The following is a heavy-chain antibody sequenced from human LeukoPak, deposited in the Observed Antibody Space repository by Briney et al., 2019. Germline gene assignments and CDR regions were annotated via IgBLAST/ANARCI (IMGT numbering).Heavy chain of an antibody. V-gene: IGHV4-38-2*02. CDR1: DYSISSGYY. D-gene: IGHD2-2*03. Sequence: SETLSLTCTVSDYSISSGYYWGWIRQPPGKGLEWIGSIYYSGSTYYNPSLKSRVTISVDTSKNQFSLKLSSVTAADTAVYYCARVRGSFGYRLDVWGKGIMVTVSS. J-gene: IGHJ6*04. CDR2: IYYSGST. CDR3: ARVRGSFGYRLDV.